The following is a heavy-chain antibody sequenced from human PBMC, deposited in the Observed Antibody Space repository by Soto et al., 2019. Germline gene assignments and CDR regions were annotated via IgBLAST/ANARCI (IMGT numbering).Heavy chain of an antibody. D-gene: IGHD3-22*01. CDR2: IWYDANKN. CDR1: GFTFSSYG. J-gene: IGHJ4*02. Sequence: QVQLLESGGGVVQPGRSLRLSCAASGFTFSSYGMHWVRQAPGKGLEWVAVIWYDANKNYYADSVRGRFTISRDNSKNTLYLQMNSLRAEDTAFYYCARDLDSSSYYPILGYWGQGTLVTVS. CDR3: ARDLDSSSYYPILGY. V-gene: IGHV3-33*01.